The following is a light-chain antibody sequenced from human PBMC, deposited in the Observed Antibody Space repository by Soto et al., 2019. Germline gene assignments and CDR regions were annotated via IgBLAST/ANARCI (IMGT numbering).Light chain of an antibody. CDR2: AAS. V-gene: IGKV1-17*01. Sequence: DIQMTQSPSSLSASVGDRVTITCRASQAIRNDLGWYQQKPGKAPKRLIYAASSLQSGVPSRFSSSGSGTESTLTNIILQPEDFATYYCLKHNSYPWLTFGGGTKVEIK. CDR1: QAIRND. J-gene: IGKJ4*01. CDR3: LKHNSYPWLT.